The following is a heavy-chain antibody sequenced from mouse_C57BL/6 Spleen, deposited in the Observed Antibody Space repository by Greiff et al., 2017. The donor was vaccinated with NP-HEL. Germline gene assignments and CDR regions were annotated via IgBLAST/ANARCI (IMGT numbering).Heavy chain of an antibody. J-gene: IGHJ2*01. Sequence: DVMLVESGGGLVKPGGSLKLSCAASGFTFSDYGMHWVRQAPEKGLEWVAYISSGSSTIYYADTVKGRFTISRDNAKNTLFLQMTSLRSEDTAMYYWAREVLRPFDYWGQGTTLTVSS. CDR2: ISSGSSTI. V-gene: IGHV5-17*01. CDR3: AREVLRPFDY. CDR1: GFTFSDYG. D-gene: IGHD2-4*01.